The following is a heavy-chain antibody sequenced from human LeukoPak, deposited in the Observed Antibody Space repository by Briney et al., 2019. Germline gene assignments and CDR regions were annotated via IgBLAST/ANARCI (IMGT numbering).Heavy chain of an antibody. D-gene: IGHD4-11*01. CDR2: IYYSGST. CDR1: GGSIRSSSYY. J-gene: IGHJ4*02. Sequence: PSETLSLTCTVSGGSIRSSSYYWGWIRQPPGKGLEWIGSIYYSGSTYYNPSLKNRVTISADTSKNQFSLNLSSVTAADTAVYYCARRLASSSDTFDYWGQGTLVTVSS. V-gene: IGHV4-39*01. CDR3: ARRLASSSDTFDY.